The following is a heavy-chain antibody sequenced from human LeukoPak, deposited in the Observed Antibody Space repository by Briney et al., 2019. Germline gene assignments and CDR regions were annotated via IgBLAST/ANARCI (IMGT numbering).Heavy chain of an antibody. V-gene: IGHV3-21*01. CDR3: ARSSGYSYGYEKFDY. D-gene: IGHD5-18*01. Sequence: GGSLRLSCAASGFTFSSYSMNWVRQAPGKGLEWVSSISSSSSYIYYADSVKGRFTISRDNAKNSLYLQMNSLRAEDTAVYYCARSSGYSYGYEKFDYWGQGIQVAVSS. CDR1: GFTFSSYS. J-gene: IGHJ4*02. CDR2: ISSSSSYI.